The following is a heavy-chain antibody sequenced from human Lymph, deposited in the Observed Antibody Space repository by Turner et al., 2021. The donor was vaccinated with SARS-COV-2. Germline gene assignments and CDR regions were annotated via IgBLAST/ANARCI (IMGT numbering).Heavy chain of an antibody. CDR3: AKNEMAMIVVVITLFDY. J-gene: IGHJ4*02. CDR2: IRGSCGST. D-gene: IGHD3-22*01. V-gene: IGHV3-23*01. Sequence: EVQLLESGGGLVQPGGSLRLSCAASGFTFSSYAMSWVRQAPGKGLEWVSTIRGSCGSTYYADAVKGRFTISRDNSKNTLYLQMNSLRAEDTAVYYCAKNEMAMIVVVITLFDYWGQGTLVTVSS. CDR1: GFTFSSYA.